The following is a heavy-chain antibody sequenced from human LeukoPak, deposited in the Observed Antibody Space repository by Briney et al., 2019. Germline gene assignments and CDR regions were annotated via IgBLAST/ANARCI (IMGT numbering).Heavy chain of an antibody. D-gene: IGHD4-23*01. CDR2: IYCSGST. V-gene: IGHV4-61*05. CDR3: ARALYGGNSVIDY. Sequence: SETLSLTCTVSGGSISSSNYYWSWIRQPPGKGLEWIGYIYCSGSTNYNPSLKSRVTISVDTSKNQFSLKLSSVTAADTAVYYCARALYGGNSVIDYWGQGTLVTVSS. CDR1: GGSISSSNYY. J-gene: IGHJ4*02.